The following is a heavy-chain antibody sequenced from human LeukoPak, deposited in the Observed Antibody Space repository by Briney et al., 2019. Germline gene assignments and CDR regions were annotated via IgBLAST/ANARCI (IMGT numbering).Heavy chain of an antibody. Sequence: ASVKVSCKASGYTFTDYYIHWVRQAPGQGLEWMGIINPSGGSTTYAQKFQGRVTMTRDTSTSTVYMELSSLRSEGTAVYYCARDLAGSGSYLSYGMYVWGQGTTVTVSS. J-gene: IGHJ6*02. CDR3: ARDLAGSGSYLSYGMYV. CDR2: INPSGGST. CDR1: GYTFTDYY. D-gene: IGHD3-10*01. V-gene: IGHV1-46*01.